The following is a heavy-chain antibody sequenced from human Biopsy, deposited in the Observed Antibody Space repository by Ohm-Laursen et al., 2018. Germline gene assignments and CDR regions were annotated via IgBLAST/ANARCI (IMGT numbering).Heavy chain of an antibody. V-gene: IGHV1-8*01. CDR1: GYTFTSYD. J-gene: IGHJ5*02. CDR3: GRAVRNQLLTDP. CDR2: LNPVSGNS. D-gene: IGHD1-7*01. Sequence: ASVNVSCKASGYTFTSYDITWVRQASGQGPEWIGWLNPVSGNSTFGQKFRGRVTVTSDTSISTAYTELSGLTSDDTATYYCGRAVRNQLLTDPWGQGTLVTVTS.